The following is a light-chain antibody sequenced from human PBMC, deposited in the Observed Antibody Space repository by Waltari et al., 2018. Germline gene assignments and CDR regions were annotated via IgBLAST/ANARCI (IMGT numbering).Light chain of an antibody. Sequence: TQSPATLSVSPGERATLSCRASQSVYRYLAWYQHKPGQAPRLLIYGASTRSSGIPDRFSGSGSGTEFTLNISSLQSEDFAVYYCYQYSNWPPYSFGQGTMLEIK. CDR2: GAS. CDR3: YQYSNWPPYS. V-gene: IGKV3-15*01. J-gene: IGKJ2*03. CDR1: QSVYRY.